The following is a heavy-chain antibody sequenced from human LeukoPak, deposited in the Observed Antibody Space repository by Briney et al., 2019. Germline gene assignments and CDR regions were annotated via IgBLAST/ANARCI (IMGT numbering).Heavy chain of an antibody. V-gene: IGHV4-4*09. CDR1: GGSISSYY. J-gene: IGHJ6*03. D-gene: IGHD6-6*01. CDR2: IYTSGST. CDR3: ARRSSSLSYYHYYYMDV. Sequence: SETLSLTCTVSGGSISSYYWSWIRQPPGKGLEWIGNIYTSGSTDYNPSLKSRVTISVDTSKNQISLRLSSVTAADTAVYYYARRSSSLSYYHYYYMDVWGKGTTVTVSS.